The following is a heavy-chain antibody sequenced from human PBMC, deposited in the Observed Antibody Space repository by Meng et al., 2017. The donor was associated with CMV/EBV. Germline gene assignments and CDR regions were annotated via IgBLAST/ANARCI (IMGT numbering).Heavy chain of an antibody. J-gene: IGHJ4*02. CDR1: GFTFSNSA. D-gene: IGHD6-19*01. CDR3: AKESVAGHFAY. CDR2: IDYSGADT. Sequence: GGSLRLSCGGSGFTFSNSALNWVRQAPGEGLEWVSTIDYSGADTYYAKSVRGRFTISRDNFRNTVYLQLNSLIAEDTAVYYCAKESVAGHFAYWGQGTLVTVSS. V-gene: IGHV3-23*01.